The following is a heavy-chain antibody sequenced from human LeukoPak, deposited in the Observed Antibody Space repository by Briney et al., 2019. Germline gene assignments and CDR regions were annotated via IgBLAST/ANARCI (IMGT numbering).Heavy chain of an antibody. J-gene: IGHJ4*02. Sequence: KPSETLSLTCAVYGGSFSGYYWSWIRQPPGKGLEWIGEINHSGSTNYNPSLKSRVTISVDTSKNQFSLKLSSVTAADTAVYYCARGAWSYDLWSGYYSWAYYFDYWGQGTLVTVSS. CDR1: GGSFSGYY. CDR2: INHSGST. V-gene: IGHV4-34*01. CDR3: ARGAWSYDLWSGYYSWAYYFDY. D-gene: IGHD3-3*01.